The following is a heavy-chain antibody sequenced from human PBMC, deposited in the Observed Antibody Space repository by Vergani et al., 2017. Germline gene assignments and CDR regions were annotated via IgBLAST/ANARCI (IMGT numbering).Heavy chain of an antibody. CDR3: TTDPRYCGDGSCYWLRDHHYYGMDV. CDR1: GFSFRNAW. Sequence: EVQLVESGGGIVKPGGSLRLSCVASGFSFRNAWMNWVRRTPGKGLEWVGRLKSTFDRETTDYAAAVKGRFTISRDDSKNTLFLQMTGLKTEDIGVYYCTTDPRYCGDGSCYWLRDHHYYGMDVWGQGTTVTVSS. CDR2: LKSTFDRETT. J-gene: IGHJ6*02. D-gene: IGHD2-21*01. V-gene: IGHV3-15*07.